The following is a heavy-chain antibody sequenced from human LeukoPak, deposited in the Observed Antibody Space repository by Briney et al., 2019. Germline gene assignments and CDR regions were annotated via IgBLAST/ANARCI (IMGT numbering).Heavy chain of an antibody. CDR1: GYTXTSYG. D-gene: IGHD1-26*01. CDR2: ISAYNGNT. Sequence: ASVKVSCKASGYTXTSYGISWVRQAPGQGLEWMGWISAYNGNTNYAQKLQGRVTMTTDTSTSTAYMELRSLRSDDTAVYYCARDAQSFSGSYPFDYWGQGTLVTVSS. CDR3: ARDAQSFSGSYPFDY. V-gene: IGHV1-18*01. J-gene: IGHJ4*02.